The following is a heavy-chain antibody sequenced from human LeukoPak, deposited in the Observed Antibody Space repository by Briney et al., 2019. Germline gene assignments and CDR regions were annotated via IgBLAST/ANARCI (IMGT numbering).Heavy chain of an antibody. CDR1: AYSISSGYY. CDR3: ARGGFWSGYWPYYYFDY. V-gene: IGHV4-38-2*02. D-gene: IGHD3-3*01. Sequence: PSETLSLTCIVSAYSISSGYYWGWIRQPPGKGPEWVGTIYYTGNTYYNPSLKSRLTISVDRSKNQFSLKLSSVTAADTAVYYCARGGFWSGYWPYYYFDYWGQGTLVTVSS. J-gene: IGHJ4*02. CDR2: IYYTGNT.